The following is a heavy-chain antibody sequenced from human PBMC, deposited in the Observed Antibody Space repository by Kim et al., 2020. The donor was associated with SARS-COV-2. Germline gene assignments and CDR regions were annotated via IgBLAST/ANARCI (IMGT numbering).Heavy chain of an antibody. CDR3: ARDRYQLLPLGDYYYYMDV. V-gene: IGHV3-11*01. CDR2: ISSSGSTI. J-gene: IGHJ6*03. CDR1: GFTFSDYY. Sequence: GGSLRLSCAASGFTFSDYYMSWIRQAPGKGLEWVAYISSSGSTIYYADSVKGRFTISSDNAKNSLYLQMNSLRAEDTAVYYCARDRYQLLPLGDYYYYMDVWGKGTTVTVSS. D-gene: IGHD2-2*01.